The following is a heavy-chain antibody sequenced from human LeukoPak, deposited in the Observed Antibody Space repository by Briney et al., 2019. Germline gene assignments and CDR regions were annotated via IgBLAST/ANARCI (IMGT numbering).Heavy chain of an antibody. D-gene: IGHD5-12*01. V-gene: IGHV3-23*01. CDR3: AKDRSGYDFGGPDY. Sequence: GGSLRLSCAASGFTFSSYAMSWVRRAPGRGLEWVSAISGSGGSTYYADSVKGRFTISRDNSKSTLYLQMNSLRAEETAVYYCAKDRSGYDFGGPDYWGQGTLVTVSS. CDR1: GFTFSSYA. J-gene: IGHJ4*02. CDR2: ISGSGGST.